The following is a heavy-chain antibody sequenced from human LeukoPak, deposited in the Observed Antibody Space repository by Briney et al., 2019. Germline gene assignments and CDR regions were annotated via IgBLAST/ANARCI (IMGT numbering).Heavy chain of an antibody. D-gene: IGHD6-25*01. V-gene: IGHV4-4*02. Sequence: SGTLSLTCAVSGGSINSGNWWSWVRQAPGKGLEWIGYIHNTGSTNYNPSLKSGISISVDTSKNQFSLKMSSVTASDTAVYYCAGGYTTYWAFDYWGQGALVIVSS. CDR1: GGSINSGNW. CDR2: IHNTGST. J-gene: IGHJ4*02. CDR3: AGGYTTYWAFDY.